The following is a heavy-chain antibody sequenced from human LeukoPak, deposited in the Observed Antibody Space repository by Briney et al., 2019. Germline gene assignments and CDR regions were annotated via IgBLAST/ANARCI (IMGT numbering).Heavy chain of an antibody. J-gene: IGHJ4*02. D-gene: IGHD6-13*01. Sequence: SETLSLTCTVSGGSISSYYWSWIRQPPGKGLEWIGYIFYSGSTNYNPSLKSRVTISVDTSKNQFSLKLSSVTAADTAVYYCARGYSSSWYYFDYWGQGTLVTVSS. CDR2: IFYSGST. V-gene: IGHV4-59*01. CDR3: ARGYSSSWYYFDY. CDR1: GGSISSYY.